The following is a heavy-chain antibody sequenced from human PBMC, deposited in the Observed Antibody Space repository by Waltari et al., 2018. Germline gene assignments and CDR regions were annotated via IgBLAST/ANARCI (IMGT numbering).Heavy chain of an antibody. CDR2: MNPNSGNT. CDR3: ASLTLGYCSSTSCYTSGMDV. D-gene: IGHD2-2*02. V-gene: IGHV1-8*01. Sequence: GYTFTSYDINWVRQATGQGLEWMGWMNPNSGNTGYAQKFQGRVTMTRNTSISTAYMELSSLRSEDTAVYYCASLTLGYCSSTSCYTSGMDVWGQGTTVTVSS. CDR1: GYTFTSYD. J-gene: IGHJ6*02.